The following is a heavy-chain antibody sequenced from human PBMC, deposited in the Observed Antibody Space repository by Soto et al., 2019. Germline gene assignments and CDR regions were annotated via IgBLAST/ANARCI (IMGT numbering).Heavy chain of an antibody. V-gene: IGHV1-2*04. D-gene: IGHD4-17*01. Sequence: QVQLVQSGAEVKKPGASVKVSCKASGYTFIGYYIHWVLQAPGQGLEWLGWIDANSGGTNDAQKFQGWVTRTRDTSISTAYMELSRLRSDDTAVYYCARRYGDSHPYDYWGHGTLVTVSS. CDR2: IDANSGGT. CDR1: GYTFIGYY. J-gene: IGHJ4*01. CDR3: ARRYGDSHPYDY.